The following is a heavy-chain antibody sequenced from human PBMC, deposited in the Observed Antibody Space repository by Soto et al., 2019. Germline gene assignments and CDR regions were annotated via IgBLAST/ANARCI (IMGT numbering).Heavy chain of an antibody. D-gene: IGHD1-1*01. Sequence: SVKVSCKASGGTFSSYAISWVRQAPGQGLEWMGGIIPIFGTANYAQKFQGRVTITADESTSTAYMELSSLRSEDTAVYYCAREPDFNQLAPGHYGMDVCGQGTTVIVSS. CDR1: GGTFSSYA. CDR2: IIPIFGTA. CDR3: AREPDFNQLAPGHYGMDV. V-gene: IGHV1-69*13. J-gene: IGHJ6*02.